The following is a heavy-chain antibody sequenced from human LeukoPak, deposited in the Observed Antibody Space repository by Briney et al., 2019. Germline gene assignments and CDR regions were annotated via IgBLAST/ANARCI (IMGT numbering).Heavy chain of an antibody. Sequence: GGSLRLSCAASGFTVSSNYMSWVRQAPGKGLEWVSVIYSGGSTYYADSVKGRFTISRDNSKNTLYLQMNSLRAEDTAVYYCARGLRYYDSSGYYSDFDYWGQGTLVTVSS. CDR3: ARGLRYYDSSGYYSDFDY. D-gene: IGHD3-22*01. CDR2: IYSGGST. V-gene: IGHV3-66*01. CDR1: GFTVSSNY. J-gene: IGHJ4*02.